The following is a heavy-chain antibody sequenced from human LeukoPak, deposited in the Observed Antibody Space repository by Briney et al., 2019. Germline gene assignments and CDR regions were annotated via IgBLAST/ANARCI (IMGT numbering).Heavy chain of an antibody. CDR2: ISGRGDNT. Sequence: GGSLRLSCAASGFTFSSYAMSWVRQAPGKGLEWVSGISGRGDNTSYADSVKGRFTISRDNSKNSLCLQMNRLRDEDTAVYYCARENIVVVTAIRDAFDIWGQGTMVTVSS. CDR3: ARENIVVVTAIRDAFDI. CDR1: GFTFSSYA. D-gene: IGHD2-21*02. J-gene: IGHJ3*02. V-gene: IGHV3-23*01.